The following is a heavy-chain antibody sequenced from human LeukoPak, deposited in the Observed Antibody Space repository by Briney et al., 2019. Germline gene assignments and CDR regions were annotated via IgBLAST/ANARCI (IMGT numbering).Heavy chain of an antibody. Sequence: ASVKVSCKASGYTFTSYYMHWVRQAPGQGLEGMGIINPSGGSTSYAQNFPGRVTMTRAMSTSTVYMELSSLRSEHTAVYSSARPSLPPSGGWFDHWGQGTLVTVSS. D-gene: IGHD4-23*01. CDR2: INPSGGST. J-gene: IGHJ5*02. CDR1: GYTFTSYY. CDR3: ARPSLPPSGGWFDH. V-gene: IGHV1-46*01.